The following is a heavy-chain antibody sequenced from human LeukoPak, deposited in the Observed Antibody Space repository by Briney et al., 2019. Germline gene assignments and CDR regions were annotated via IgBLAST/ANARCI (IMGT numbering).Heavy chain of an antibody. CDR1: GFTVSSNY. D-gene: IGHD6-13*01. CDR3: ARGAAGLDY. CDR2: VFSGGNT. Sequence: GGSLRLSCAASGFTVSSNYMSWVRQAPGKGLEWVSVVFSGGNTYYADSVKGRFSISRDNSKNTLFLQMNSLRPEDTAVYYCARGAAGLDYWGQGTLVTVSS. V-gene: IGHV3-66*01. J-gene: IGHJ4*02.